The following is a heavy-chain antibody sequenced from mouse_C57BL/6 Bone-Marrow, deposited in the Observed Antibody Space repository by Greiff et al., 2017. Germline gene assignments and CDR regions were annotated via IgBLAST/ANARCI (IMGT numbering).Heavy chain of an antibody. CDR3: ASQGQGSWFAY. CDR2: ISSGGSYT. V-gene: IGHV5-6*01. CDR1: GFTFSSYG. Sequence: EVKVVESGGDLVKPGGSLKLSCAASGFTFSSYGMSWVRQTPDKRLEWVATISSGGSYTYYPDSVKGRFTLSRDNAKNTLYLQTSILKSEHTSMYSFASQGQGSWFAYWGQATLVTVSA. J-gene: IGHJ3*01.